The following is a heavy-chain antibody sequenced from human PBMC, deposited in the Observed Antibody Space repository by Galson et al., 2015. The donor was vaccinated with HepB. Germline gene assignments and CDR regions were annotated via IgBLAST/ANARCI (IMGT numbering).Heavy chain of an antibody. J-gene: IGHJ4*02. D-gene: IGHD6-19*01. CDR2: INPDVAGT. V-gene: IGHV1-46*03. CDR3: AGEIAVNRTKFGNSFDW. Sequence: SVKVSCKASGYTFTTNYMHWVRQAPGQGLEWMGIINPDVAGTTYAQKFQGRVTMTRDTSTSTVYMELSSLGSEDTAVYYCAGEIAVNRTKFGNSFDWWGQGTLVTASS. CDR1: GYTFTTNY.